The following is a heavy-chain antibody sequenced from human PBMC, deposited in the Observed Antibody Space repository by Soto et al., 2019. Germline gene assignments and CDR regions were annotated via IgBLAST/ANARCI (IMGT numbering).Heavy chain of an antibody. CDR2: MNPNSGNT. J-gene: IGHJ4*02. CDR3: AREKLDYFDY. Sequence: QVQLVQSGAEVKKPGASVKVSCRASGYTFTSYDITWVRQATGQGLEWMGWMNPNSGNTGYAQQFQGRVTMTRNISISTAYMDLSSLRSEDTAVYYCAREKLDYFDYWGQGTLVTVSS. CDR1: GYTFTSYD. V-gene: IGHV1-8*01.